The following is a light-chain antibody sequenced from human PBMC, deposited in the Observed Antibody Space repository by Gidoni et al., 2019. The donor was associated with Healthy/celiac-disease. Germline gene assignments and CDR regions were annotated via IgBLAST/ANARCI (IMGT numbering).Light chain of an antibody. CDR1: QGISNY. CDR3: QKYNSDPRT. CDR2: AAS. J-gene: IGKJ1*01. Sequence: DIQMTPSPSSLSASVGDRVTITCRASQGISNYLAWYQQKPGKVPKLLIYAASTLPSGVPSRFSGSGSGTDFTRTISSLQPEDGATYYCQKYNSDPRTFGQGTKVEIK. V-gene: IGKV1-27*01.